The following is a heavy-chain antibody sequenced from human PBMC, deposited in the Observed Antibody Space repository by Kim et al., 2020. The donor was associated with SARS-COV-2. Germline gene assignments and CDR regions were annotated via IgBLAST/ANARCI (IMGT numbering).Heavy chain of an antibody. CDR1: GFTFDTYA. J-gene: IGHJ6*02. CDR2: ISGNGVNK. CDR3: SKVVIMDGYNYFYYYGMDG. D-gene: IGHD2-21*01. Sequence: GGSLRLSCAASGFTFDTYAMSWVRQAPGKGLEWLSVISGNGVNKFYADSVRGRFTISRDNSKNTLFLQMNSLRDEDTALYYCSKVVIMDGYNYFYYYGMDGWGQGTAVTVSS. V-gene: IGHV3-23*01.